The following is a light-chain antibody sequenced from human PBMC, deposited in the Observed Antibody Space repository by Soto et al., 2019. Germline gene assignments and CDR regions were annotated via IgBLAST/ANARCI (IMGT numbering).Light chain of an antibody. J-gene: IGKJ3*01. Sequence: EIVLTQSPATLSLSPGESATISCRATRSVSSYLAWYQQKTGQAPRILIYDESSRPTDIPDRLSGSGSGTDLNLTINRLEPEDFAVYYCQQRSNWPGTCGPGTKVDIK. V-gene: IGKV3-11*01. CDR3: QQRSNWPGT. CDR2: DES. CDR1: RSVSSY.